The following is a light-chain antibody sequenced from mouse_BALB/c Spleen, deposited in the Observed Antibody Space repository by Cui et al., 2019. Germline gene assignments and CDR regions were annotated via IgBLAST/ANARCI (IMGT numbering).Light chain of an antibody. CDR3: QQWSSNPLT. J-gene: IGKJ5*01. CDR2: LTS. CDR1: SIVSY. V-gene: IGKV4-68*01. Sequence: QIVLTQSPALMSPSPGEKVTMTCSSSSIVSYMYWYQQKPRSSPKPWIYLTSNLASGVPARFSGSGSGTSYSLTISSMEAEDAATYYCQQWSSNPLTFGAGTKLELK.